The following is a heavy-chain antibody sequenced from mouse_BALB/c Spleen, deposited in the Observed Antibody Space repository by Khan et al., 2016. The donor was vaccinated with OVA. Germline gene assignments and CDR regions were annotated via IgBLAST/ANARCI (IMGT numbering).Heavy chain of an antibody. CDR3: ARIYRSDCDY. J-gene: IGHJ2*01. D-gene: IGHD1-1*01. CDR2: INPHIGET. Sequence: EVQLQQSGPELVQPGASVKISCKASGYSFTGYFMNWVMQSHGKSLEWIGRINPHIGETFYNQKFKGKATLTVDESSSTAHMELRSLASEDSAVYYCARIYRSDCDYWGQGTTLTVSS. CDR1: GYSFTGYF. V-gene: IGHV1-20*02.